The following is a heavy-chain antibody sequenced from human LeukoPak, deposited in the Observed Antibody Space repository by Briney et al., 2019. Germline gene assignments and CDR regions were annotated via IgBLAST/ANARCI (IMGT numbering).Heavy chain of an antibody. J-gene: IGHJ4*02. V-gene: IGHV3-23*01. Sequence: GGSLRLSCAASGFTVSSNYMSWVRQAPGKGLEWVSAISGSGGSTYYADSVKGRFTISRDNSKNTLYLQMNSLRAEDTAVYYCAKATRGYYDSSGYYYGIPYYFDYWGQGTLVTVSS. CDR2: ISGSGGST. CDR3: AKATRGYYDSSGYYYGIPYYFDY. D-gene: IGHD3-22*01. CDR1: GFTVSSNY.